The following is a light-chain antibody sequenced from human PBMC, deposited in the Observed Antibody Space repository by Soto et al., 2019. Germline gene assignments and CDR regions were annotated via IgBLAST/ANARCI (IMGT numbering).Light chain of an antibody. Sequence: SALTQPPSASGSPGQSVTISCTGTSSDVGGYNYVSWYQQYPGRAPKLMIYEVTKRPSGVPDRFSGSKSGNTASLTVSGLQAEDVADYYCSSYAASNNFYFVFGGGTKLTVL. J-gene: IGLJ3*02. CDR1: SSDVGGYNY. CDR2: EVT. CDR3: SSYAASNNFYFV. V-gene: IGLV2-8*01.